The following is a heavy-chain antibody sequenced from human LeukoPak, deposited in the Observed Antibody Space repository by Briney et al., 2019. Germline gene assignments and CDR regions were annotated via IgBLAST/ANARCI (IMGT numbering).Heavy chain of an antibody. J-gene: IGHJ3*02. CDR2: IYQSGST. V-gene: IGHV4-30-2*01. D-gene: IGHD2-2*01. CDR3: ARGYCSTTSCYYFDI. Sequence: PSETLSLTCTVSGGSISSGGYHWSWIRQPPGKGLEWIGYIYQSGSTYYNPSLKSRVTISVARSKNQFSLKLSSVTAADTAVYYCARGYCSTTSCYYFDIWGQGTMVTVSS. CDR1: GGSISSGGYH.